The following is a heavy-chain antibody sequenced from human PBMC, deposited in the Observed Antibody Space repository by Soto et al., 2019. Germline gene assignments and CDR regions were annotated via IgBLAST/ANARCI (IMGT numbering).Heavy chain of an antibody. CDR1: GYSFTSYW. D-gene: IGHD2-15*01. CDR3: ARHKGYCSSTSCYGMDV. CDR2: IDPSDSYT. Sequence: PGESLKISCKGSGYSFTSYWISWVRQMPGKGLEWMGRIDPSDSYTNYSPSFQGHVTISADKSISTAYLQWSSLKASDTAMYFCARHKGYCSSTSCYGMDVWGQGTTVTVSS. J-gene: IGHJ6*02. V-gene: IGHV5-10-1*01.